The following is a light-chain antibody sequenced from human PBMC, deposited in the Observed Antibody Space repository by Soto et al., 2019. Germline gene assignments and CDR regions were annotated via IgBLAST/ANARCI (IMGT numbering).Light chain of an antibody. CDR1: QTISSY. CDR3: QQTYSTPRT. CDR2: AAS. Sequence: DLQMTQSPSSLSASVGDRVTMTCRASQTISSYLNWYQQKPGKAPNLLIYAASSLQSGVPSRFSGSGSGTDFTLTINSLQPEDFAIYYCQQTYSTPRTFGQGTKVEIK. V-gene: IGKV1-39*01. J-gene: IGKJ1*01.